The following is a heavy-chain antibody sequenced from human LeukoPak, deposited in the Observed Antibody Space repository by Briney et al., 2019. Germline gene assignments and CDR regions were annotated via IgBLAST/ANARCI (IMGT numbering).Heavy chain of an antibody. CDR3: AADYFESSGPDDV. CDR2: IVVGSGDT. D-gene: IGHD3-22*01. J-gene: IGHJ3*01. CDR1: GFTFASSA. Sequence: ASVKVSCKASGFTFASSALQWVRQARGQRLEWIGWIVVGSGDTNYAQKFQQRVTITRDISTSTAYMELSSLRSEDTAVYYCAADYFESSGPDDVWGQGTMVTVSS. V-gene: IGHV1-58*01.